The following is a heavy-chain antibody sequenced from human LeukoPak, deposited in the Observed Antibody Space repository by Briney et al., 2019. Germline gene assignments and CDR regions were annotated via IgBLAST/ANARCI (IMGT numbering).Heavy chain of an antibody. J-gene: IGHJ1*01. CDR3: ARDRSSSDNAEYFQH. CDR1: GGTFSSYA. V-gene: IGHV1-69*13. Sequence: ASVKVSCKASGGTFSSYAISWVRQAPGQGLEWMGGIIPIFGTANHAQKFQGRVTITADESTSTAYMELSSLRSEDTAVYYCARDRSSSDNAEYFQHWGQGTLVTVSS. CDR2: IIPIFGTA. D-gene: IGHD6-13*01.